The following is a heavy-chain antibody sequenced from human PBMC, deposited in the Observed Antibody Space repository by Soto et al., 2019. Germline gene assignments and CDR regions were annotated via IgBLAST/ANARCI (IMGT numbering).Heavy chain of an antibody. CDR2: IYYSGST. J-gene: IGHJ4*02. CDR1: GGSISSGGYY. D-gene: IGHD6-13*01. Sequence: PSETLSLTCTVSGGSISSGGYYWSWIRQHPGKGLEWIGYIYYSGSTYYNPSLKSRVTISVDTSKNQFSLKLSSVTAADTAVYYCARTPIASSSWYRYYFDYWGQGTLVPVSS. V-gene: IGHV4-31*03. CDR3: ARTPIASSSWYRYYFDY.